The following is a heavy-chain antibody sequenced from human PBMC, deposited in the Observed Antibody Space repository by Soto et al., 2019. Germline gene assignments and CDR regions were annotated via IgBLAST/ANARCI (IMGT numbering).Heavy chain of an antibody. J-gene: IGHJ5*02. V-gene: IGHV1-69*04. CDR3: ARDGAPLRYFDWLPNWFDP. CDR1: GGTFSSYT. Sequence: SVKVSCKASGGTFSSYTISWVRQAPGQGLEWMGRIIPILGIANYAQKFQGRVTITADKSTSTAYMELSSLRSEDTAVYYCARDGAPLRYFDWLPNWFDPWGQGTLVTVSS. D-gene: IGHD3-9*01. CDR2: IIPILGIA.